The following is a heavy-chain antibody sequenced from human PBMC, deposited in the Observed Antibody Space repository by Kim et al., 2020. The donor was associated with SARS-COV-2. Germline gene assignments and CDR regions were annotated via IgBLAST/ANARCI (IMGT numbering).Heavy chain of an antibody. J-gene: IGHJ4*02. CDR2: INPSGGST. D-gene: IGHD3-3*01. CDR3: VRGGEPHTIFGVVIRAPFDY. Sequence: ASVKVSCKASGYTFTSYYMHWVRQAPGQGLEWMGIINPSGGSTSYAQKFQGRVTMTRDTSTSTVYMELSSLRSEDTAVYYCVRGGEPHTIFGVVIRAPFDYWGQGTLVTVSS. V-gene: IGHV1-46*01. CDR1: GYTFTSYY.